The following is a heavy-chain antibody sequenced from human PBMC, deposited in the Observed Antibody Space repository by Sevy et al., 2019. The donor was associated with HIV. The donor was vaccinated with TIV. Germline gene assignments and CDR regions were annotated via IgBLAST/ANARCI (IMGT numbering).Heavy chain of an antibody. Sequence: QLGGSLRLSCTTSGFTFGDFAMSWVRQAPGKGLEWVAFLKNIALGGTLDHAASVKGRFTISRDDSKGIAYLQMNDLKSEDTGVYYCMRWKGAQSIFDYWGQGALVTVSS. D-gene: IGHD1-1*01. CDR3: MRWKGAQSIFDY. J-gene: IGHJ4*02. CDR1: GFTFGDFA. V-gene: IGHV3-49*04. CDR2: LKNIALGGTL.